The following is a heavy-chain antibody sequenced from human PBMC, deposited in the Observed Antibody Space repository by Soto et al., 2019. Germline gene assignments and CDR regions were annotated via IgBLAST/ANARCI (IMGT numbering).Heavy chain of an antibody. CDR2: IKPSSGET. J-gene: IGHJ4*02. CDR3: ARQRVVALRQFDS. Sequence: ASVRVSCKASGYTFRTYDINWVRQAAGQGLEWMGWIKPSSGETGYAQSFQGRLSLTTDTSINTAYMELTSLRPDDTAVYYCARQRVVALRQFDSWGQVPLGTFST. D-gene: IGHD6-25*01. V-gene: IGHV1-8*01. CDR1: GYTFRTYD.